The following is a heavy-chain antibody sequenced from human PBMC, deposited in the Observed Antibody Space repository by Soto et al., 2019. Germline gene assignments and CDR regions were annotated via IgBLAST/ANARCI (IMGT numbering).Heavy chain of an antibody. CDR3: ARLDAVDTGAFDI. CDR1: GGSVSSAGSY. J-gene: IGHJ3*02. Sequence: SETLSLTCTVSGGSVSSAGSYWSWIRQPPGKGLEWIGSIYNSGSTYYQPSLKSRVTISVDTSKNQFSLKLSSVTAADTAMYYCARLDAVDTGAFDIWGQGTMVTVSS. V-gene: IGHV4-39*01. CDR2: IYNSGST. D-gene: IGHD5-18*01.